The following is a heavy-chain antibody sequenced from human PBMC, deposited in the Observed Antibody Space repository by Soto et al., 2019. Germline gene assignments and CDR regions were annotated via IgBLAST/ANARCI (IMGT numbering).Heavy chain of an antibody. D-gene: IGHD3-10*01. Sequence: ASVKVSCKASGYTFTSYAMHWVRQAPGQRLEWMGWINAGNGNTKYSQKFQGRVTITRDTSASTAYMELSSLRSEDTAVYYCARDYYGSGSYYSHRFDIWGQGTMVTV. CDR3: ARDYYGSGSYYSHRFDI. J-gene: IGHJ3*02. V-gene: IGHV1-3*01. CDR2: INAGNGNT. CDR1: GYTFTSYA.